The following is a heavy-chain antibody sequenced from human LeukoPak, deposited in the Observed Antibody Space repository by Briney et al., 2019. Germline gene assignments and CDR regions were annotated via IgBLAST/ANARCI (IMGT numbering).Heavy chain of an antibody. CDR3: ASGSPGGH. Sequence: GGSLRLSCAASGFTFSSYWMSWVRQAPGKGLEWVANIKQDGSEKFYVESVKGRFTISRDNTKNSLYLQMNSLRAADTAVYYSASGSPGGHWGQGTLVTVSS. CDR1: GFTFSSYW. D-gene: IGHD6-25*01. J-gene: IGHJ4*02. V-gene: IGHV3-7*01. CDR2: IKQDGSEK.